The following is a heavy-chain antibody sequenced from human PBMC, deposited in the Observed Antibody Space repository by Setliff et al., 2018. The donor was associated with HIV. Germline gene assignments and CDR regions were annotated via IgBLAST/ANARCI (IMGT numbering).Heavy chain of an antibody. CDR1: GFTLSNYW. V-gene: IGHV3-7*03. J-gene: IGHJ6*02. CDR2: IKQEGSEM. D-gene: IGHD3-10*01. Sequence: GGSLRLSCSASGFTLSNYWMRWVRQAPGKGLEWVANIKQEGSEMYYVDSVKGRFTISRDNANNSLFLQMNSLRAEDTAVYYCARYQGVRHWFFSYYYYCLDVWGQGTTVTVSS. CDR3: ARYQGVRHWFFSYYYYCLDV.